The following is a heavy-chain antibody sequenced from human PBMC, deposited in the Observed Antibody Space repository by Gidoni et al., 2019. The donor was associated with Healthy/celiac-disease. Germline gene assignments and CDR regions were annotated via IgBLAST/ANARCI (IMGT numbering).Heavy chain of an antibody. V-gene: IGHV3-30*04. CDR3: ARGSRDYDFWSGYYDYYYYAMDV. J-gene: IGHJ6*02. CDR1: GFTSSTYA. Sequence: QVQLVASGGGVVQPGRSLRLSCAASGFTSSTYAIHWVRQAPGKGLEWVALISYDGTNKYYADSVKGRFTISRDNSKNTLYLRMNSLRPEDTAVYYCARGSRDYDFWSGYYDYYYYAMDVWGQGTTVTVSS. CDR2: ISYDGTNK. D-gene: IGHD3-3*01.